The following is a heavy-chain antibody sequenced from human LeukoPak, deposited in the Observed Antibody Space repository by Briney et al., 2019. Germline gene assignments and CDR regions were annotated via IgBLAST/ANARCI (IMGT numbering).Heavy chain of an antibody. V-gene: IGHV3-13*01. D-gene: IGHD2-2*01. CDR3: ARGMGCSSTSRPRLPDY. J-gene: IGHJ4*02. CDR2: IGTAGDT. CDR1: GFTFSSYD. Sequence: GGSLRLSCAASGFTFSSYDMHCVRQATGKGLEWVSAIGTAGDTYSPGSVKGRFTISRENAKNSFYLQMISLRAGDTAVYYCARGMGCSSTSRPRLPDYWGQATLVTVSS.